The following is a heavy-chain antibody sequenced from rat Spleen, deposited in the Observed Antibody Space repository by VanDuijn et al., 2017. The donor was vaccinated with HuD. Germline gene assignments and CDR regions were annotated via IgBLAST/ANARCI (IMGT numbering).Heavy chain of an antibody. CDR3: AAGRYNWNWFAY. Sequence: EVQLQESGPGLVKPSQSLSLTCSVTVYSITSSYRWSWIRKFPGNKLEWMGYIDSAGSTNYNPSLKSRISITRDTSKNQFFLQVNSVTTEDTATYYCAAGRYNWNWFAYWGQGTLVTVSS. CDR1: VYSITSSYR. CDR2: IDSAGST. J-gene: IGHJ3*01. V-gene: IGHV3-3*01. D-gene: IGHD1-5*01.